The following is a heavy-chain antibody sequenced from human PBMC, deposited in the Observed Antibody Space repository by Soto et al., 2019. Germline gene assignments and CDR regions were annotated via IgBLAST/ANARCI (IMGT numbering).Heavy chain of an antibody. V-gene: IGHV3-23*01. Sequence: VGSLRLSCAASGFTFSSYAMSWVRQAPGKGLEWVSAISGSGGSTYYADSVKGRFTISRDNSKNTLYLQMNSLRAEDTAVYYWARDGITTPGTFDKWGQRNLVTV. CDR3: ARDGITTPGTFDK. CDR2: ISGSGGST. J-gene: IGHJ4*02. CDR1: GFTFSSYA. D-gene: IGHD3-22*01.